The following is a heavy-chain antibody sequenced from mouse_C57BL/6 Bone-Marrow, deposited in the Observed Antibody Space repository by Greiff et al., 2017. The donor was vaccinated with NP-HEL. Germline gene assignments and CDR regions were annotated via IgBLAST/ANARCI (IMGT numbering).Heavy chain of an antibody. CDR2: IDPSDSET. J-gene: IGHJ2*01. V-gene: IGHV1-52*01. CDR3: ARGTTVVGTWYLDY. Sequence: QVQLQQPGAELVRPGSSVKLSCKASGYTFTSYWMHWVKQRPIQGLEWIGNIDPSDSETHYNQKFKDKATLTVDQSSSTAYMQLSSLTSEDSAGYYCARGTTVVGTWYLDYWGQGTTL. D-gene: IGHD1-1*01. CDR1: GYTFTSYW.